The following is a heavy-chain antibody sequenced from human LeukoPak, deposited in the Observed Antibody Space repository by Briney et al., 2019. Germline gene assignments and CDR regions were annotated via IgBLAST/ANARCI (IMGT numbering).Heavy chain of an antibody. D-gene: IGHD6-6*01. CDR1: GYIFTTYG. V-gene: IGHV1-18*03. CDR3: ARDGMTATRFFDF. J-gene: IGHJ4*02. Sequence: ASVKVSCKSSGYIFTTYGISWVRQAPGQGLEWMGWISAYSGNTNYAQKFQDRVTMTTDTSTSTAYMELRSLRSDDMALYYCARDGMTATRFFDFWGQGTLVTISS. CDR2: ISAYSGNT.